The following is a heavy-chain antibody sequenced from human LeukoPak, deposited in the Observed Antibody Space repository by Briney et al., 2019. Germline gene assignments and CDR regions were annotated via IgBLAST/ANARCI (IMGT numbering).Heavy chain of an antibody. V-gene: IGHV3-9*01. CDR3: AKDLRSSSWFEWYFDL. D-gene: IGHD6-13*01. Sequence: GESLRLSCAASGFTFDDHPMHWVRQAAGRGLEWVSGINWNGDTIGYASSVKGRFTISRDNAKNSLYLQMNSLRAEDTAVYYCAKDLRSSSWFEWYFDLWGRGTLVTVSS. J-gene: IGHJ2*01. CDR1: GFTFDDHP. CDR2: INWNGDTI.